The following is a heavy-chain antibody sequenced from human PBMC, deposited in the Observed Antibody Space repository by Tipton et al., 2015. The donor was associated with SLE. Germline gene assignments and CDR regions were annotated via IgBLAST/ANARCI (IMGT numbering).Heavy chain of an antibody. CDR3: ARGIRIVGATHDAFDI. Sequence: TLSLTCTVSGGSISSGSYYWSWIRQPAGKGLEWIGHIYTSGSTNYNPSLKSRVTISVDTSKNQFSLKLSSVTAADTAVYYCARGIRIVGATHDAFDIWGQGTMATVSS. V-gene: IGHV4-61*09. J-gene: IGHJ3*02. D-gene: IGHD1-26*01. CDR1: GGSISSGSYY. CDR2: IYTSGST.